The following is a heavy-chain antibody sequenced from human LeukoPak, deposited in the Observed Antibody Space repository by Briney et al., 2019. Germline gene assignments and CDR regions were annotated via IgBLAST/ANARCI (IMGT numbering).Heavy chain of an antibody. CDR2: IYYSGST. J-gene: IGHJ6*03. V-gene: IGHV4-59*01. CDR3: AKTHYYYYYMGV. CDR1: GGSISTYY. Sequence: PSETLSLTCTVSGGSISTYYWSWIRQPPGMGLEWIGYIYYSGSTNYNPSLKSRVTISVDTSKNQFSLRLSSVTAADTAVYYCAKTHYYYYYMGVWGKGTTVTVSS.